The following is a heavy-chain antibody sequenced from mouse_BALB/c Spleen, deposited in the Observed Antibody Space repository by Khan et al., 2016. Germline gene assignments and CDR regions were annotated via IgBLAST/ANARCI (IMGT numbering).Heavy chain of an antibody. V-gene: IGHV1-9*01. Sequence: QVQLQQSGAELMKPGASVKISCKATGYTFSNYWIEWVKQRPGHGLEWIGDILPGSGYSNSNENFKGKATFTADASSNTAYMQLISLTSEYSAVYFCAIACYSLDYWGQGTSVTVSS. J-gene: IGHJ4*01. CDR2: ILPGSGYS. CDR3: AIACYSLDY. CDR1: GYTFSNYW.